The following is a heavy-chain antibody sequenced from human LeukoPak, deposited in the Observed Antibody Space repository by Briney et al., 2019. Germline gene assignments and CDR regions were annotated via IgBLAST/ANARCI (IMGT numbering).Heavy chain of an antibody. Sequence: ASVKVSCKASGHTFTSYDINWVRQATGQGLEWMGWINPNSGGTNYAQKFQGRVTMTRDTSISTAYMELSRLRSDDTAVYYCARDIKVAGKFDYWGQGTLVTVSS. D-gene: IGHD6-19*01. CDR2: INPNSGGT. CDR1: GHTFTSYD. J-gene: IGHJ4*02. CDR3: ARDIKVAGKFDY. V-gene: IGHV1-2*02.